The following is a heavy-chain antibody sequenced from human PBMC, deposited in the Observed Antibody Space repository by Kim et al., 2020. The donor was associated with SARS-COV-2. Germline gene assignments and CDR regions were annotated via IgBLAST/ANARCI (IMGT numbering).Heavy chain of an antibody. D-gene: IGHD3-22*01. CDR3: ARGRGNYYDSSGYLKRYYFDY. CDR2: INPSGGST. Sequence: ASVKVSCKASGYTFTSYYMHWVRQAPGQGLEWMGIINPSGGSTSYAQKFQGRVTMTRDTSTSTVYMELSSLRSEDTAVYYCARGRGNYYDSSGYLKRYYFDYWGQGTLVTVSS. J-gene: IGHJ4*02. CDR1: GYTFTSYY. V-gene: IGHV1-46*01.